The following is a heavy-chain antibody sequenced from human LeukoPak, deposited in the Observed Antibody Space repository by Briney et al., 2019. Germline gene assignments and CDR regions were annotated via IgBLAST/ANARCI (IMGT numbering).Heavy chain of an antibody. D-gene: IGHD1/OR15-1a*01. CDR3: ARGTLRGNNGAYGMDV. J-gene: IGHJ6*01. CDR1: GGSISDYY. Sequence: WETLSLSCVVSGGSISDYYWPWIRQPPGKGLEWIGYIHNSGSSNYNPALKSRVTISGDTSKNHFSLILSSVTAADTALYYCARGTLRGNNGAYGMDVWGQGTTVTVSS. V-gene: IGHV4-59*01. CDR2: IHNSGSS.